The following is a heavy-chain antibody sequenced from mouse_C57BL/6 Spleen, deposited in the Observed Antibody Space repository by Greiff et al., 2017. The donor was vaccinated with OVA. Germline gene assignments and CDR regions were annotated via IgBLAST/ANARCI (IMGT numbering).Heavy chain of an antibody. J-gene: IGHJ2*01. Sequence: EVKLVESGGGLVQPGGSMKLSCVASGFTFSNYWMNWVRQSPEKGLEWVAQIRLKSDNYATHYAESVKGRFTISRDDSKSSVYLQMNNLRAEDTGIYYCIIYDGYFYFDYWGQGTTLTVSS. D-gene: IGHD2-3*01. CDR3: IIYDGYFYFDY. CDR2: IRLKSDNYAT. V-gene: IGHV6-3*01. CDR1: GFTFSNYW.